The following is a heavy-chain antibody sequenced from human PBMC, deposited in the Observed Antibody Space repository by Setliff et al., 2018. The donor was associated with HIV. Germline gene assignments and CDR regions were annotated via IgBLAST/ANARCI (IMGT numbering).Heavy chain of an antibody. D-gene: IGHD3-16*01. CDR2: IYNTGST. Sequence: SETLSLTCTVTGGSISSGGFYWTWIRQHPGKGLEWIGYIYNTGSTYYNPSLKSRVTISLDTSKNQFSLNLSSVTAADTAVYYCARRSPGGGYYMDVWGKGTTVTVSS. J-gene: IGHJ6*03. CDR1: GGSISSGGFY. V-gene: IGHV4-31*03. CDR3: ARRSPGGGYYMDV.